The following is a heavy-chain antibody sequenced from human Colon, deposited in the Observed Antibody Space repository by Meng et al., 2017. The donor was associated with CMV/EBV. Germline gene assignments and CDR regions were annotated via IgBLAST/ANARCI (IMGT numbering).Heavy chain of an antibody. J-gene: IGHJ4*02. V-gene: IGHV1-8*01. CDR3: ARGSDSSSSNDY. D-gene: IGHD6-6*01. CDR2: MNPNSGNT. CDR1: GYTFTSYD. Sequence: CKASGYTFTSYDINWVRQATGQGLEWMGWMNPNSGNTDYAQKFQGRVTMTRNTSISTAYMELSSLRSEDTAVYYCARGSDSSSSNDYWGQGTLVTVSS.